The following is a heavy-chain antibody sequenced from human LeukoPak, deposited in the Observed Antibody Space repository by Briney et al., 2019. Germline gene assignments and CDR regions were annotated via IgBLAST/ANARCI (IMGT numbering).Heavy chain of an antibody. Sequence: PSETLSLTCSVSGYSIRSGYQWGWIRQAPGKGLEWIGSINYSGRTYDNPSLKSRVTISIDTSKNQIFLKLRSTTAADTAHYYCATAEINDYNRYWGQGILVIVSS. V-gene: IGHV4-38-2*01. CDR1: GYSIRSGYQ. CDR3: ATAEINDYNRY. D-gene: IGHD4-11*01. J-gene: IGHJ4*02. CDR2: INYSGRT.